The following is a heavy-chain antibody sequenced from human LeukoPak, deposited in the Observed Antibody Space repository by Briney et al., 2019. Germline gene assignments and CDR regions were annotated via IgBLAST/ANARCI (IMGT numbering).Heavy chain of an antibody. V-gene: IGHV1-18*01. D-gene: IGHD3-22*01. J-gene: IGHJ4*02. CDR1: GYTFTNDG. CDR2: ISAYNGNT. CDR3: ARADYYDSPNRY. Sequence: ASVKVSCKASGYTFTNDGISWVRQAPGQGLEWMGWISAYNGNTDYAQKVQGRVTMTTDTSTATAYMELRSLRSDDTAVYYCARADYYDSPNRYWGQGTLVTVSS.